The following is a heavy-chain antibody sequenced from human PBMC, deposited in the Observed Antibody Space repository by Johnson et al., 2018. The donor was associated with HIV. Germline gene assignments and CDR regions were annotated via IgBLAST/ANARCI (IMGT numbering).Heavy chain of an antibody. Sequence: VQLVESGGGLVKPGGSLRLSCAASGFTFSSYDMHWVRQATGKGLEWVSAIGTAGDTYYPGSVKGRFTISRENAKNTLYLQMHSLSAEDTAVYYCARGLAADAFDIWGQGTMVTVSS. CDR2: IGTAGDT. D-gene: IGHD6-13*01. CDR1: GFTFSSYD. V-gene: IGHV3-13*01. CDR3: ARGLAADAFDI. J-gene: IGHJ3*02.